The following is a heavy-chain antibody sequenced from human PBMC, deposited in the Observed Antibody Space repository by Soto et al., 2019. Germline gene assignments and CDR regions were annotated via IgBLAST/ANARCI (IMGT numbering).Heavy chain of an antibody. V-gene: IGHV3-33*01. CDR3: ARVFGSSYAYFDY. CDR1: GFTFSSYG. Sequence: QVQLVESGGGVVQPGRSLRLSCAASGFTFSSYGMHWVRQAPGKGLEWVAVIWYDGSNKYYADSVKGRFTISRDNSKNTLSLQMNSLRAEDTAVYYCARVFGSSYAYFDYWGQGTLVTVST. J-gene: IGHJ4*02. D-gene: IGHD6-13*01. CDR2: IWYDGSNK.